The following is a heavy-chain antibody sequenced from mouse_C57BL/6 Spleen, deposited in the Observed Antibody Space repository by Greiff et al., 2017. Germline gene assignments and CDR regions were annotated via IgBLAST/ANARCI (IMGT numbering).Heavy chain of an antibody. CDR3: ARKGDGSSFYFDY. CDR2: IYPYNGVS. V-gene: IGHV1-31*01. Sequence: EVQRVESGPELVKPGASVKISCKASGYSFTGYYMHWVKQSHGNILDWIGYIYPYNGVSSYNQKFKGKATLTVDKSSSTAYMELRSLTSEDSAVYYCARKGDGSSFYFDYWGQGTTLTVSS. D-gene: IGHD1-1*01. J-gene: IGHJ2*01. CDR1: GYSFTGYY.